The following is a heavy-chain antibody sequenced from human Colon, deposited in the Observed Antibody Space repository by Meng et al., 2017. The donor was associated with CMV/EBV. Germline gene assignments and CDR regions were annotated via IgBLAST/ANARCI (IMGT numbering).Heavy chain of an antibody. CDR3: ARGEAIVGVTMTGSWFDP. V-gene: IGHV1-2*02. J-gene: IGHJ5*02. Sequence: ASVKVSCKASGNTLNGYYVHWVRQAPGQGLKWMGWISPHNGDTNYARNLQGRVTMTRDTSTTTVYRELTRLTSDDTAIYFCARGEAIVGVTMTGSWFDPWGQGTLVTVSS. CDR2: ISPHNGDT. CDR1: GNTLNGYY. D-gene: IGHD3-3*01.